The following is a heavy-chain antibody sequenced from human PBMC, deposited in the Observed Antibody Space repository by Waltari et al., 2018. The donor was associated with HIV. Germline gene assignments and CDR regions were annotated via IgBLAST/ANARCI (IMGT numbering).Heavy chain of an antibody. V-gene: IGHV3-30*03. CDR3: ARDSSRVLWFGESLPT. Sequence: QVQVVASGGGVVQPGRSLRLSCAASGFRFHDVGMTWVRQTPGKGLEWVALMSDDGSKRFYAESVRGRFVVSRDNSKKIFYLQMNSLRPDDTAVYFCARDSSRVLWFGESLPTWGRGTLVSVSP. D-gene: IGHD3-10*01. J-gene: IGHJ4*02. CDR1: GFRFHDVG. CDR2: MSDDGSKR.